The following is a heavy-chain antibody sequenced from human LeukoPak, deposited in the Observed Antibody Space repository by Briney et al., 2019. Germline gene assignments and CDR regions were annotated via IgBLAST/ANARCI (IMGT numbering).Heavy chain of an antibody. CDR2: IYYSGST. CDR1: GGSISSYY. Sequence: SETLSLTCTVSGGSISSYYWSWIRQPPGKGLEWIGYIYYSGSTNYNPSLKSRVTISVDTSKNQFSLKLSSVTAADTAVYYCARLFSDSSGYYDYYYYYGMDVWGQGTTVTVSS. CDR3: ARLFSDSSGYYDYYYYYGMDV. J-gene: IGHJ6*02. D-gene: IGHD3-22*01. V-gene: IGHV4-59*01.